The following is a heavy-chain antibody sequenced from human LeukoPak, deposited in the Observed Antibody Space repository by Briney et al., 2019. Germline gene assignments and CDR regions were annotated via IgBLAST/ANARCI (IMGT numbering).Heavy chain of an antibody. CDR3: ARARGYGYLKAGTNY. V-gene: IGHV1-2*02. J-gene: IGHJ4*02. Sequence: ASVKVSCKASGYTFTGYYMHWVRQAPGQGLEWMGWINPNSGGTNYAQKFQGRVTMTRDTSISTAYMELSRLRSDDTAVYYCARARGYGYLKAGTNYWGQGTLVTVSS. CDR1: GYTFTGYY. D-gene: IGHD5-18*01. CDR2: INPNSGGT.